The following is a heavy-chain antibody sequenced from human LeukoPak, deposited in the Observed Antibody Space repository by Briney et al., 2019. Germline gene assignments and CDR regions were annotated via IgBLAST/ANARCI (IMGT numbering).Heavy chain of an antibody. D-gene: IGHD1-26*01. CDR1: GFTFSSYA. V-gene: IGHV3-23*01. CDR3: AKDRPRIVGATTDHYFDY. CDR2: ISGSGGST. J-gene: IGHJ4*02. Sequence: PGGSLRLSCAASGFTFSSYAMSWVRQAPGKGLEWVSAISGSGGSTYYADSVKGRFTISRDNPKNTLYLQMNSLRAEDTAVYYCAKDRPRIVGATTDHYFDYWGQGTLVTVSS.